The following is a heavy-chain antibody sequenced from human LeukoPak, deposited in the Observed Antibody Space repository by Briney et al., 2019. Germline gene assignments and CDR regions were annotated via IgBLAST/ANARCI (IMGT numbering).Heavy chain of an antibody. CDR2: IHRDDT. D-gene: IGHD6-13*01. CDR3: ARDNSSSCREN. CDR1: GFTVSSNY. V-gene: IGHV3-53*01. J-gene: IGHJ4*02. Sequence: PGGSLRLSCAASGFTVSSNYMSWVRQAPGKGLEWVSLIHRDDTYYADSVKGRFTISRDNSKNTLYLQMNSLRAEDTAVYYCARDNSSSCRENWGQGTLVTVSS.